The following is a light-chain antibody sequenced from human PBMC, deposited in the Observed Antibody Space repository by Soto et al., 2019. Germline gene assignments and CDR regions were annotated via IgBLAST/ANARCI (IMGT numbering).Light chain of an antibody. V-gene: IGLV1-44*01. CDR1: SSNIGSNN. J-gene: IGLJ2*01. CDR3: AAWDDSLNGHVV. Sequence: QSVLTQPPSASGTPGQRVTISCSGSSSNIGSNNVNWYQQLPGTAPKLLIYSNNQRPSGVPDRFSGSKSGTSASLAISGLQFEDEADYYCAAWDDSLNGHVVFGGGTKLTVL. CDR2: SNN.